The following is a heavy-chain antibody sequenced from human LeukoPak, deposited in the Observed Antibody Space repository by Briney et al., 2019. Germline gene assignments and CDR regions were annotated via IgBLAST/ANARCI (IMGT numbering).Heavy chain of an antibody. Sequence: PSETLSLTCAVYGGSFSGYYWSWIRQPPGKGLEWIGEINHSGSTNYNPSLKSRVTISVDTSKNQFSLKLSSATAADTAVYYCARGSDSSGPDYWGQGTLVTVSS. V-gene: IGHV4-34*01. J-gene: IGHJ4*02. CDR1: GGSFSGYY. CDR2: INHSGST. CDR3: ARGSDSSGPDY. D-gene: IGHD3-22*01.